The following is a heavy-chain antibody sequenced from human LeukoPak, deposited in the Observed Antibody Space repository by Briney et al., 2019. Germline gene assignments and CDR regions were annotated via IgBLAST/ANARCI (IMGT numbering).Heavy chain of an antibody. V-gene: IGHV4-59*01. Sequence: SETLSLTCTVSGASISTYFWSWIRQPPGKGLEWIGYVYSSGSTNYNPSLKSRVTISVDTSKKQFSLKLSSATAADTAVYYCARVLDLSKRGLDAFDIWGQGTMVTVSS. CDR2: VYSSGST. CDR3: ARVLDLSKRGLDAFDI. CDR1: GASISTYF. D-gene: IGHD3-16*01. J-gene: IGHJ3*02.